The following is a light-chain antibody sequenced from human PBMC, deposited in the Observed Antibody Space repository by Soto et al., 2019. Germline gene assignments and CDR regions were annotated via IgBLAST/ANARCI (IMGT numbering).Light chain of an antibody. Sequence: QSALTQPASVSGSPGQSITISCTGSASDIGGYNYVSWYQQHPGTAPKLILYDVGRRPSGVSNRFSGSKSDNTASLTISGLQAEDEADYYCSSYTSSSTLFYVFGSGTKLTVL. CDR2: DVG. V-gene: IGLV2-14*03. CDR3: SSYTSSSTLFYV. CDR1: ASDIGGYNY. J-gene: IGLJ1*01.